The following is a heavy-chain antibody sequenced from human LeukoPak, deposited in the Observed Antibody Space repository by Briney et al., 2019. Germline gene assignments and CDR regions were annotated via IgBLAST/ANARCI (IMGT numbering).Heavy chain of an antibody. CDR3: ARDTLLGYYDSSGYYLTYYGMDV. CDR1: GFTFSDYY. D-gene: IGHD3-22*01. CDR2: ISSSGSTI. Sequence: GGSLRLSCAASGFTFSDYYMSWIRQAPGKGLEWVSYISSSGSTIYYADSVKGRFTISRDNAKNSLYLQMNSLRAEDTAVYYCARDTLLGYYDSSGYYLTYYGMDVWGQGTTVTVS. J-gene: IGHJ6*02. V-gene: IGHV3-11*01.